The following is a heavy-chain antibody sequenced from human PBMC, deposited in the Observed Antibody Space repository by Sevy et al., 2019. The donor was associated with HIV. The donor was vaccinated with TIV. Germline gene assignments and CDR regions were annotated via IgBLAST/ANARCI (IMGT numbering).Heavy chain of an antibody. D-gene: IGHD3-10*01. CDR3: ATGAGVSKSDF. CDR2: FFYTGNP. J-gene: IGHJ4*02. CDR1: GASISTYV. V-gene: IGHV4-59*12. Sequence: SETLSLTCTVSGASISTYVWTWVRQPPGKGLEWVGYFFYTGNPNYNPSLSSRITISGDTSNNEFSLTLSSVTAADTAVYYCATGAGVSKSDFWGQGTLVTVSS.